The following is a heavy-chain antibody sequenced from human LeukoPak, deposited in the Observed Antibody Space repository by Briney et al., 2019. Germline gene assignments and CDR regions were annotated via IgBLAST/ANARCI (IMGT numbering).Heavy chain of an antibody. CDR1: GGSISSGGYY. J-gene: IGHJ3*02. V-gene: IGHV4-30-4*08. CDR2: IYYSGST. D-gene: IGHD3-22*01. CDR3: ARWPFRMVVITRNAFDI. Sequence: PSQTLSLTCTVSGGSISSGGYYWSWIRQHPGKGLEWIGYIYYSGSTYYNPSLKSRVTISVDTSKNQFSLKLSSVTAADTAVYYCARWPFRMVVITRNAFDIWGQGTMVTVSS.